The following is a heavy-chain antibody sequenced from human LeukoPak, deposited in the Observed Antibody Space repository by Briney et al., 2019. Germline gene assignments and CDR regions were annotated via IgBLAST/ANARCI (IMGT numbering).Heavy chain of an antibody. D-gene: IGHD6-19*01. CDR1: GGSISSWY. J-gene: IGHJ4*02. Sequence: KPSETLPLTCTVSGGSISSWYWSWIRQPPGKGLEWIGYIYDSGNTNYNPSLKTRVTISVDTSKNQLSLNLSSVTAADTAVYYCARETKLMGYSSGLGFNYWGQGTLVTVSS. CDR3: ARETKLMGYSSGLGFNY. CDR2: IYDSGNT. V-gene: IGHV4-59*01.